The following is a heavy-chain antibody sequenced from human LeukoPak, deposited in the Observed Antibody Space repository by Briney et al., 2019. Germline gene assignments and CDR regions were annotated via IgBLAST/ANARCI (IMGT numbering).Heavy chain of an antibody. CDR2: IKGDGTST. V-gene: IGHV3-74*01. J-gene: IGHJ4*02. CDR3: ARDAAGLDY. CDR1: GFTFRNHW. Sequence: PGGSLRLSCAASGFTFRNHWMHWVGQAPGKGLVWVSRIKGDGTSTIYADSVKGRFTISRDNAKNTVYLQMNSLKDEDTGVYYCARDAAGLDYWGQGTLVTVSS. D-gene: IGHD1-14*01.